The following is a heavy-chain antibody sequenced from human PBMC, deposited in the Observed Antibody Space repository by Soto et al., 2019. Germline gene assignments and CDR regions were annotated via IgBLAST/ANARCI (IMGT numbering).Heavy chain of an antibody. D-gene: IGHD2-2*01. CDR3: ARDEYCSSTSCLYYYYYGMDV. Sequence: ASVKGSCKASGYTFTSYGISWVRQAPGQGLERMGWISAYNGNTNYAQKLQGRVTMTTDTSTSTAYMELRSLRSDDTAVYYCARDEYCSSTSCLYYYYYGMDVWGQGTTVTVSS. CDR1: GYTFTSYG. CDR2: ISAYNGNT. J-gene: IGHJ6*02. V-gene: IGHV1-18*04.